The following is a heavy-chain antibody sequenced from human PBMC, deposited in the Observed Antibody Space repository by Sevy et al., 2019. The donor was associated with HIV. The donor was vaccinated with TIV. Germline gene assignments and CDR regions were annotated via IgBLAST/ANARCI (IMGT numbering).Heavy chain of an antibody. CDR3: AREQQFVVVIPSSLAY. CDR2: ISYDGTNK. Sequence: GGSLRLSCAASGFSFNNYAMHWVRQAPGKGLEWVAVISYDGTNKYFADSVTGRFTISRDNSKNTRYLQMNSLRSEDSAIYYCAREQQFVVVIPSSLAYWGRGTLVTVSS. D-gene: IGHD2-2*01. CDR1: GFSFNNYA. V-gene: IGHV3-30-3*01. J-gene: IGHJ4*02.